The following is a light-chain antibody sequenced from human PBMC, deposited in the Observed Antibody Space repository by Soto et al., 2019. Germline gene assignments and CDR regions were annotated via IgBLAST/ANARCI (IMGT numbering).Light chain of an antibody. J-gene: IGLJ1*01. Sequence: QSVLTQPASVSGSPGQSITISCTGTSSDVGGYNYVSWYQQHPGKAPKLMIYEVSNRPSGVSNRFSGSKSGNTASLTISGLKAEDEADYYCSAYAGSNTFVFGTGTKVTAL. V-gene: IGLV2-14*01. CDR1: SSDVGGYNY. CDR2: EVS. CDR3: SAYAGSNTFV.